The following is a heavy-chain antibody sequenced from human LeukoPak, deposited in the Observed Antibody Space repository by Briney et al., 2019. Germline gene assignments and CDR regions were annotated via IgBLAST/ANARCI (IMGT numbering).Heavy chain of an antibody. CDR3: ARSPPRCSSTSCHAGDAFDM. Sequence: SETLSLTCNFTGGSISSYYWSWIRQPAGKGLEWIGRIYTSGSTNYNPSLKSRVTMSVDTSKNQFSLKLSSVTAADTAVYHCARSPPRCSSTSCHAGDAFDMWSQGTMVTVSS. CDR1: GGSISSYY. D-gene: IGHD2-2*01. V-gene: IGHV4-4*07. CDR2: IYTSGST. J-gene: IGHJ3*02.